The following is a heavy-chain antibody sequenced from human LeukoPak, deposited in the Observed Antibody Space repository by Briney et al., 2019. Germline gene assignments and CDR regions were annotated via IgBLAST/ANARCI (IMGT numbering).Heavy chain of an antibody. CDR3: AAHSSGYDSGNDAFDI. J-gene: IGHJ3*02. CDR1: GGSISSGDYY. V-gene: IGHV4-30-4*08. Sequence: SETLSLTCTVSGGSISSGDYYWSWIRQPPGKGLEWIGYIYYSGSTYYNPSLKSRVTISVDTSKTLFSLKLSSVTAADTAVYYCAAHSSGYDSGNDAFDIWAKGQWSPSLQ. D-gene: IGHD3-22*01. CDR2: IYYSGST.